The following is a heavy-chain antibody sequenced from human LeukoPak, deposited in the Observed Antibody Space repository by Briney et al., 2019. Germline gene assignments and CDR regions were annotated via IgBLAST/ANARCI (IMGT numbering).Heavy chain of an antibody. Sequence: ASVKVSCKASGYTFTSYGISWVRQAPGQGPEWMGWISAYNGNTNYAQKLQGRVTVTTDTSTSTAYMDLRSLRSDDTAVYYCTRDGGYYYDSSGYYRAYWGQGTLVTVSS. CDR1: GYTFTSYG. J-gene: IGHJ4*02. CDR2: ISAYNGNT. V-gene: IGHV1-18*01. CDR3: TRDGGYYYDSSGYYRAY. D-gene: IGHD3-22*01.